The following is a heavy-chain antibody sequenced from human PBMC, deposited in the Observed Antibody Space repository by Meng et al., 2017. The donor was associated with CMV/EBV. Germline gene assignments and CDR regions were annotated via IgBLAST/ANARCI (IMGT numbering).Heavy chain of an antibody. CDR1: GYTFISYG. J-gene: IGHJ4*02. CDR3: ARGGYSYGYLVFDC. CDR2: ISAYNGNT. D-gene: IGHD5-18*01. V-gene: IGHV1-18*01. Sequence: KASGYTFISYGISWVRQAPGQGLEWMGWISAYNGNTNYAQKLQGRVTMTTDTSTGTAYMELRSLRSDDTAVYYCARGGYSYGYLVFDCWGQGTLVTVSS.